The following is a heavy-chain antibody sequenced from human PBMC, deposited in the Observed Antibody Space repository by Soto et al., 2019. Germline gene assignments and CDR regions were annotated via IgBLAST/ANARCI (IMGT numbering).Heavy chain of an antibody. CDR1: DFNSLSYG. CDR2: VSGPNGNT. Sequence: QVQLVQSGAEVKKPGASVKDSCKASDFNSLSYGLSWVRQAPGQGLEWMGCVSGPNGNTNYALKVQGRLTMTTETSTNTGYIELMRLRSDHTAVYFCASDRDETPCGSHLGADYWGPGTLLTVSS. V-gene: IGHV1-18*01. CDR3: ASDRDETPCGSHLGADY. J-gene: IGHJ4*02. D-gene: IGHD3-16*01.